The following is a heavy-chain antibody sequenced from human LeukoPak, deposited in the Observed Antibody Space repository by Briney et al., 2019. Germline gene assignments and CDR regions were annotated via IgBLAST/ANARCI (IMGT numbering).Heavy chain of an antibody. Sequence: GGSLRLSCAASGFTLRNYWVTWVRQAPGKGLEWVANIKEDGSDKYYVDSVKGRFTFSRDNAENSLYLQMNSLRAEDTAVYYCARAAIAAARIYYYMDVWGKGTTVTVSS. CDR1: GFTLRNYW. D-gene: IGHD6-13*01. J-gene: IGHJ6*03. CDR2: IKEDGSDK. CDR3: ARAAIAAARIYYYMDV. V-gene: IGHV3-7*01.